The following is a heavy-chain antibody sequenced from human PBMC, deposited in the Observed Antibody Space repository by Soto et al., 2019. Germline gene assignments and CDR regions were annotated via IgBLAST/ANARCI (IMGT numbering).Heavy chain of an antibody. J-gene: IGHJ4*02. Sequence: PSETLSLTCTVSGGSISSYYWSWIRQPPGKGLEWIGYIYYSGSTNYNPSLKSRVTISVDTSKNQFSLKLSSVTAADTAVYYCARHTWLGTFDYWGQGTLVTVPQ. D-gene: IGHD3-22*01. CDR3: ARHTWLGTFDY. CDR2: IYYSGST. V-gene: IGHV4-59*08. CDR1: GGSISSYY.